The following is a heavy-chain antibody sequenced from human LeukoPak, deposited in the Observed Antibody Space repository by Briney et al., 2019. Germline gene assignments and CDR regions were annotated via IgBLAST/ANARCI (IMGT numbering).Heavy chain of an antibody. Sequence: PGGSLRLSCAASGFTFSSYAMSWVRQAPRRGLERGSAVTGNGDITYYADSVKGRFTVSRDNSKNTLYLRMNSLRAEDTAVYYCAKARLVRGVIMTPFYFDHWGQGTLVTLSS. V-gene: IGHV3-23*01. D-gene: IGHD3-10*01. CDR1: GFTFSSYA. CDR2: VTGNGDIT. J-gene: IGHJ4*02. CDR3: AKARLVRGVIMTPFYFDH.